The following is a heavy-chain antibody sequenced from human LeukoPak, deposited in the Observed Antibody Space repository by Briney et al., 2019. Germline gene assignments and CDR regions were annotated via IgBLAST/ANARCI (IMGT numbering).Heavy chain of an antibody. CDR2: INHSGST. CDR3: AREAYSSSWGYGMDV. V-gene: IGHV4-34*01. Sequence: PSETLSLTCAVYGGSFSGYYWSWIRQPPGKGLEWIGEINHSGSTNYNPSLKSRVTISVDTSKNQFSLELSSVTAADTAVYYCAREAYSSSWGYGMDVWGKGTTVTVSS. J-gene: IGHJ6*04. D-gene: IGHD6-13*01. CDR1: GGSFSGYY.